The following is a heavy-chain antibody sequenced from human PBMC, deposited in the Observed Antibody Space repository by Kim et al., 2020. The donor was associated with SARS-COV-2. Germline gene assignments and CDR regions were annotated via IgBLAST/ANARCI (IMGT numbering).Heavy chain of an antibody. J-gene: IGHJ4*02. CDR1: GGSISSNNW. Sequence: SETLSLTCAVSGGSISSNNWWNWVRQPPGKGLEWIGQIHHSGSTTYNPSLKSRVTISVDKSKNQFSLKLNSVTAADTAMYYCTSTITTADPYFDFWGQGTLVTVSS. CDR2: IHHSGST. CDR3: TSTITTADPYFDF. D-gene: IGHD6-13*01. V-gene: IGHV4-4*02.